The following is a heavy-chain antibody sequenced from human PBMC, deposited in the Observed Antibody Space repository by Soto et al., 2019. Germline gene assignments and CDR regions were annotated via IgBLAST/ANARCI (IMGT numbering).Heavy chain of an antibody. V-gene: IGHV3-9*01. D-gene: IGHD3-10*01. CDR3: ANDIIPRSSRMLNWFDP. J-gene: IGHJ5*02. CDR1: GFTFDDYA. CDR2: ISWNSGSI. Sequence: EVQLVESGGGLVQPGRSLRLSCAASGFTFDDYAMHWVRQAPGKGLEWVSGISWNSGSIGYADSVKGRFTISRDNAKNSLYLQMNSLRAEDTALYYCANDIIPRSSRMLNWFDPWGQGTLVTVSS.